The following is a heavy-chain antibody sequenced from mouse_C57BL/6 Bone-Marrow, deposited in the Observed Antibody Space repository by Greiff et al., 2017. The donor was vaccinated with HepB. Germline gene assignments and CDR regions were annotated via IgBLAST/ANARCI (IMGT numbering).Heavy chain of an antibody. Sequence: QVQLQQPGAELVKPGASVKLSCKASGYTFTSYWMHWVQQRPGRGLEWIGRIDPNSGGTKYNEKFKSKATLTVDKPSSTAYMQLSSLTSEDSAVYYCARWSALSNTYYYAMDYWGQGTSVTVSS. V-gene: IGHV1-72*01. CDR1: GYTFTSYW. D-gene: IGHD2-5*01. CDR2: IDPNSGGT. CDR3: ARWSALSNTYYYAMDY. J-gene: IGHJ4*01.